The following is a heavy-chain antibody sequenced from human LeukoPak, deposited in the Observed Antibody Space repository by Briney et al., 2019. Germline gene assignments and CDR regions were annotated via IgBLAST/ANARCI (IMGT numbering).Heavy chain of an antibody. D-gene: IGHD3-22*01. J-gene: IGHJ1*01. Sequence: GGSLRLSCAASGFTFSSYGMNWVRQAPGKGLEWVAVISYDGSNKYYTDSVKGRFTISRDNSKNTLYLQMNSLRAEDTAVYYCAKDLDSSGSWPAEYLQHWGQGTLVTDSS. CDR2: ISYDGSNK. CDR1: GFTFSSYG. V-gene: IGHV3-30*18. CDR3: AKDLDSSGSWPAEYLQH.